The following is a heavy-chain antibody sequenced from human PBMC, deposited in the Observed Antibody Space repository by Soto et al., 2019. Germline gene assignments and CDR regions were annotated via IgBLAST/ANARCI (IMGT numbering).Heavy chain of an antibody. CDR1: GFTFSSYS. CDR3: ARETAGGHSYGNYYYYGMDV. J-gene: IGHJ6*02. V-gene: IGHV3-21*01. CDR2: ISSSSSYI. D-gene: IGHD5-18*01. Sequence: PGGSVRLSXAASGFTFSSYSMNWVRKAPGKGLEWVSSISSSSSYIYYADSVKGRFTISRDNAKNSLYLQMNSLRAEDTAVYYCARETAGGHSYGNYYYYGMDVWGQGTTVTVSS.